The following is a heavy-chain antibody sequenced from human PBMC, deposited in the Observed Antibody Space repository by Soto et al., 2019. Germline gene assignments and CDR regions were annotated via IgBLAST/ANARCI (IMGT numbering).Heavy chain of an antibody. CDR3: AKVAYVVVAHFDY. D-gene: IGHD2-15*01. Sequence: LRLSFAASGFTFSSYAMSWVRQAPGKGLEWVSAISGSGGNTYYADSVKGRFTISRDNSKNTLYLQMNSLRAEDTAVYYCAKVAYVVVAHFDYWGQGTLVTVSS. J-gene: IGHJ4*02. CDR2: ISGSGGNT. CDR1: GFTFSSYA. V-gene: IGHV3-23*01.